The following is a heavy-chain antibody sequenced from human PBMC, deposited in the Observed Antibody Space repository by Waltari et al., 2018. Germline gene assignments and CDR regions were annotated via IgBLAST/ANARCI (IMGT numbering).Heavy chain of an antibody. J-gene: IGHJ3*01. CDR1: GVTPSRSW. D-gene: IGHD2-15*01. CDR3: ARAGLLGAFDV. V-gene: IGHV3-74*01. CDR2: SNNDGSST. Sequence: EVQLVESGGGLVQPGGSLRLSCAASGVTPSRSWIHRVRQSPGKGLLWVSRSNNDGSSTGYADSVKGRFTISRDGAKNTVSLQMNKRSAEDTALYYCARAGLLGAFDVWGQGTMVTVSS.